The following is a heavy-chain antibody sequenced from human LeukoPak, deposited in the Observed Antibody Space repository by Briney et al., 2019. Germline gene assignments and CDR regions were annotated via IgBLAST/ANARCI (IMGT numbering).Heavy chain of an antibody. V-gene: IGHV3-7*01. D-gene: IGHD7-27*01. J-gene: IGHJ4*02. Sequence: GGSLRLSCAASGFTFTNYWMTWVRQAPGKGLEWVANIKDDGSAKYYVDSVKGRFTISRDDAKNSLYLQMNSLRAEDTAVYYCARLGMRGAIDYWGQGTLVTVSS. CDR1: GFTFTNYW. CDR3: ARLGMRGAIDY. CDR2: IKDDGSAK.